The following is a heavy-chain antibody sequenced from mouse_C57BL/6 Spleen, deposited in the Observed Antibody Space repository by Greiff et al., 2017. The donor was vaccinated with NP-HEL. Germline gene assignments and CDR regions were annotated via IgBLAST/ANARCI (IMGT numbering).Heavy chain of an antibody. CDR2: IYPRDGST. Sequence: VQLQQSDAELVKPGASVKISCKVSGYTFTDHTIHWMKQRPEQGLEWIGYIYPRDGSTKYNEKCKGKATLTADKSSSTAYMQLNSLTSGDSAVYFCARSERDGYYTWYFDVWGTGTTVTVSS. V-gene: IGHV1-78*01. CDR1: GYTFTDHT. J-gene: IGHJ1*03. CDR3: ARSERDGYYTWYFDV. D-gene: IGHD2-3*01.